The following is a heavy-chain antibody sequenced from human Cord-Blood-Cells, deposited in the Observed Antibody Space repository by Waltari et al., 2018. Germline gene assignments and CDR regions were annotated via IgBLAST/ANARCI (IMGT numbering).Heavy chain of an antibody. V-gene: IGHV4-39*01. D-gene: IGHD2-21*02. J-gene: IGHJ3*02. CDR2: IYYSGST. CDR3: ARRGRGDYAFDI. Sequence: QLQLQASGPGLVKPSETLSLTCTVSGGSISSSSYYWGWIRRPPGEGLEWIGSIYYSGSTYYNPSLKSRVTISVDTSKNQFSLKLSSVTAADTAVYYCARRGRGDYAFDIWGQGTMVTVSS. CDR1: GGSISSSSYY.